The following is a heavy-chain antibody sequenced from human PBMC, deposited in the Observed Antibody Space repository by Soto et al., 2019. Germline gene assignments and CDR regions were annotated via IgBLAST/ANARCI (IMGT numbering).Heavy chain of an antibody. Sequence: ASVKVSCKASGYTFTSYGISWVRQAPGQGLEWMGWISAYNGNTNYAQKLQGRVTMTTDTSTSTAYMELRSLRSDDTAVYYCARGPRAGGYDSNYYYYMDVWGKGTTVTV. V-gene: IGHV1-18*01. J-gene: IGHJ6*03. CDR2: ISAYNGNT. CDR3: ARGPRAGGYDSNYYYYMDV. D-gene: IGHD5-12*01. CDR1: GYTFTSYG.